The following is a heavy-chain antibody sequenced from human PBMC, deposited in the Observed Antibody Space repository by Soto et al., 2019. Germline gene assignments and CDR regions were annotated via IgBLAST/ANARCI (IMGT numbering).Heavy chain of an antibody. CDR1: GGSLSGFY. J-gene: IGHJ4*02. CDR2: INHSGTT. CDR3: ARGLLSNSDY. Sequence: QVELQQWGAGLLKPSETLSLTCAVYGGSLSGFYWGWIRQPPGKGLEWIGEINHSGTTNYNPSLRSRVTISADTSKNQFSLRLRSVTAADTALYYCARGLLSNSDYWGLGTLVTVSS. V-gene: IGHV4-34*01.